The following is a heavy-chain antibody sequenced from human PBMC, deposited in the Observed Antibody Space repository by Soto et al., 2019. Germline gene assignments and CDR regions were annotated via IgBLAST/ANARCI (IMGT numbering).Heavy chain of an antibody. V-gene: IGHV3-72*01. Sequence: PGGSLRLSCAASGFTFSSYSMDWVRQAAGKGLEWVGRSRNKASRYTTVYAASVQGRFAISRDESKNSLYLEMNSLKDEDSALYYCVRGFNSFDSWGQGTLVTVSS. CDR3: VRGFNSFDS. J-gene: IGHJ5*01. CDR1: GFTFSSYS. CDR2: SRNKASRYTT.